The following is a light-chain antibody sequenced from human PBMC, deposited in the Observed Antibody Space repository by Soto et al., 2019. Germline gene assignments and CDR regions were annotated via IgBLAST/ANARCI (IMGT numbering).Light chain of an antibody. CDR1: QSVSSSS. V-gene: IGKV3-20*01. CDR2: GTS. J-gene: IGKJ5*01. CDR3: QRYGSSPLIT. Sequence: EIVLTQSPATLSSFPGDRVTLSCSASQSVSSSSLAWYQQRPGQAPRLLIYGTSSRATGIPDRFSGSGSGTDFTLTISRLEPEDFAVYFCQRYGSSPLITFGQGTRLEIK.